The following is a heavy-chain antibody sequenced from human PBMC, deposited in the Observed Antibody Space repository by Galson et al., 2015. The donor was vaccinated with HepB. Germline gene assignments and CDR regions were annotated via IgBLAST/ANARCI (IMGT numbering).Heavy chain of an antibody. CDR2: IYPGDSDT. V-gene: IGHV5-51*01. J-gene: IGHJ5*02. D-gene: IGHD2-2*02. CDR1: GYSFTTYW. CDR3: ARLECGPAALLRSCWFDP. Sequence: QSGAEVKKPGESLKISCKGSGYSFTTYWIAWVRQMPGKGLEWMGIIYPGDSDTKYSPAFQGQVTISVDKSISTAYLQWSSLKASDTAIYYCARLECGPAALLRSCWFDPWGQGTLVTVSS.